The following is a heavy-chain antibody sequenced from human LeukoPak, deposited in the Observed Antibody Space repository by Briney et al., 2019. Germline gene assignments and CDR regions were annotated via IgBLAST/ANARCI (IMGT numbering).Heavy chain of an antibody. D-gene: IGHD1-26*01. V-gene: IGHV3-48*03. Sequence: GGSLRLSCAASGFTFSTYGMNWVRQAPGKGLEWVSYISNSGYTIYYADSVKGRFTISRDNAKNSLYLQMNSLRAEDTAVYYCARSPYSESYYGDAFDIWGQGTVVTVSS. CDR2: ISNSGYTI. J-gene: IGHJ3*02. CDR3: ARSPYSESYYGDAFDI. CDR1: GFTFSTYG.